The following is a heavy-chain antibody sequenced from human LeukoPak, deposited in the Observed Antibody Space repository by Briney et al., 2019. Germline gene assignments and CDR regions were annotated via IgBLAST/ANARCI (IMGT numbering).Heavy chain of an antibody. CDR3: AIDSSGYYYYYGMDV. Sequence: PGGSLRLSCAASGFTFSSYGMHWVRQAPVKGLEWVAVISYDGSNKYYADSVKGRFTISRDNSKNTLYLQMNSLRAEDTAVYYCAIDSSGYYYYYGMDVWGQGTTVTVSS. CDR2: ISYDGSNK. V-gene: IGHV3-30*03. CDR1: GFTFSSYG. J-gene: IGHJ6*02. D-gene: IGHD3-22*01.